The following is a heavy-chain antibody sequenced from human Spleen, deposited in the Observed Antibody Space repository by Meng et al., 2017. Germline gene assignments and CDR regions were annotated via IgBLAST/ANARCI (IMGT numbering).Heavy chain of an antibody. J-gene: IGHJ6*02. CDR3: ARDRVVRRLINPYYYVMDV. CDR2: INHSGST. V-gene: IGHV4-34*01. D-gene: IGHD3-10*01. Sequence: SETLSLTCVVSGGSFSDYYWSWIRQPPGKGLEWIGEINHSGSTNYNPSLESRATISVDTSQNNLSLKLSSVTAADTAVYYCARDRVVRRLINPYYYVMDVWGQGTTVTVSS. CDR1: GGSFSDYY.